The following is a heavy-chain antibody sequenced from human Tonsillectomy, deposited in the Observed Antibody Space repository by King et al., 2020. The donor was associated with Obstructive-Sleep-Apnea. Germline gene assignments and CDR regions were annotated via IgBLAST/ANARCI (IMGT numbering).Heavy chain of an antibody. D-gene: IGHD6-13*01. CDR2: ISSFSTTI. Sequence: VQLVESGGGLVQPGGSLRLSCAASGFIFSTYSMNWVRQAPGKGLEWVSYISSFSTTIYYEDSVKGRFTISRDNAKNSLYLRMNSLRAEDTAVYYCARDRGAAAGTYYYDYGMDVWGQGTTVTVSS. CDR3: ARDRGAAAGTYYYDYGMDV. V-gene: IGHV3-48*01. CDR1: GFIFSTYS. J-gene: IGHJ6*02.